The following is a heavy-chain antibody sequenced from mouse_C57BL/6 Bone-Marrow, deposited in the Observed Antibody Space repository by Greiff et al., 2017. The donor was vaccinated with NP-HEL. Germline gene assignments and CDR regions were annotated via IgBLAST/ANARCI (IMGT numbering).Heavy chain of an antibody. CDR2: IYPGSGST. V-gene: IGHV1-55*01. CDR3: ARWGVVGRDYWYFDV. CDR1: GYTFTSYW. D-gene: IGHD1-1*01. Sequence: VQLQQPGAELVKPGASVKMSCKASGYTFTSYWITWVKQRPGQGLEWIGDIYPGSGSTNYNEKFKSKATLTVDTSSSTAYMQLSSLTSEDSAVYYCARWGVVGRDYWYFDVWGTGTTVTVSS. J-gene: IGHJ1*03.